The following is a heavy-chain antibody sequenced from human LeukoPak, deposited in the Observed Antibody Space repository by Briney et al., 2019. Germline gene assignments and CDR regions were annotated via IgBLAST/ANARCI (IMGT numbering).Heavy chain of an antibody. CDR2: IYWNDDK. D-gene: IGHD2-2*02. V-gene: IGHV2-5*01. CDR1: GFSLSTSGVG. J-gene: IGHJ4*02. Sequence: SGPTLVNPTQTLTLTCTFSGFSLSTSGVGVGWIRQPPGKALEWLALIYWNDDKRYSPSLKSRLTITKDTSKNQVVLTMTNMDPVDTATYYCARETLTPTPIPRTFDYWGQGTLVTVSS. CDR3: ARETLTPTPIPRTFDY.